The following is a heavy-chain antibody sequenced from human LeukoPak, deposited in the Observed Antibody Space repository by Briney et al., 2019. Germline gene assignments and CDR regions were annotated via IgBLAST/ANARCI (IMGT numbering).Heavy chain of an antibody. V-gene: IGHV3-23*01. D-gene: IGHD3-22*01. J-gene: IGHJ4*02. CDR3: AKMGDSSGYYYFDY. Sequence: GGSLRLSYAASGFTFSSYAMSWVRQAPGKGLEWVSAISGSGGSTYYADSVKGRFTISRDNSKNTLYLQMNSLRAEDTAVYYCAKMGDSSGYYYFDYWGQGTLVTVSS. CDR1: GFTFSSYA. CDR2: ISGSGGST.